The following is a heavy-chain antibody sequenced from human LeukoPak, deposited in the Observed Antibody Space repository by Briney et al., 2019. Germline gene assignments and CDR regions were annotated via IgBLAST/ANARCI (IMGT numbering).Heavy chain of an antibody. J-gene: IGHJ3*02. D-gene: IGHD3-22*01. Sequence: SETLSLTCAVYGGSFSGYYWSWIRQPPGKGLEWIGEINHSGSTNYNPSLKSRVTISVDTSKNQFSLKLGSVTAADTAVYYCARGPYYYDSSGLDAFDIWGQGTMVTVSS. CDR3: ARGPYYYDSSGLDAFDI. CDR1: GGSFSGYY. V-gene: IGHV4-34*01. CDR2: INHSGST.